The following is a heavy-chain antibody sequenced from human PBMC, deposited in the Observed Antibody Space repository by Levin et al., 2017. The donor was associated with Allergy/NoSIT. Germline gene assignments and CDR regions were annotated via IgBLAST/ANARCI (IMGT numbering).Heavy chain of an antibody. J-gene: IGHJ4*02. CDR3: AKGSGASRPYYFDY. CDR2: LSGSSDST. CDR1: GFTFSSYV. D-gene: IGHD1-26*01. Sequence: PGGSLRLSCVASGFTFSSYVMSWVRQAPGKGLEWVSALSGSSDSTYNADSVKGRFSISRDNSRNTLYLQMNSLRPEDTAMYYCAKGSGASRPYYFDYWGQGTLVAVSS. V-gene: IGHV3-23*01.